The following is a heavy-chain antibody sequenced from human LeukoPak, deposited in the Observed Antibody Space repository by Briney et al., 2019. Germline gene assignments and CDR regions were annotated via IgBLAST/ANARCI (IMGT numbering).Heavy chain of an antibody. J-gene: IGHJ4*02. D-gene: IGHD3-22*01. CDR1: GYTFTSYY. CDR3: ARGRYYYDSSGYYPLDY. CDR2: INPSGGST. V-gene: IGHV1-46*01. Sequence: GASVKVSCKASGYTFTSYYMHWVRQAPGQGLEWMGIINPSGGSTSYAQKFQGRVTMTRNTSISTAYMELSSLRSEDTAVYYCARGRYYYDSSGYYPLDYWGQGTLVTVSS.